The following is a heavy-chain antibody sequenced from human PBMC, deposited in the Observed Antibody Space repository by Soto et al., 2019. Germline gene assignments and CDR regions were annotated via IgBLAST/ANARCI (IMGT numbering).Heavy chain of an antibody. J-gene: IGHJ4*02. CDR2: IYYSGST. V-gene: IGHV4-39*01. CDR1: GGSISSSSYY. Sequence: SETLSLTCTVSGGSISSSSYYWGWIRQPPGKGLEWIGSIYYSGSTYYNPSLKSRVTISVDTSKNQFSLKLSSVTAADTAVYYCARLWAVQLEPAKYDYWGQGTPVTVSS. D-gene: IGHD1-1*01. CDR3: ARLWAVQLEPAKYDY.